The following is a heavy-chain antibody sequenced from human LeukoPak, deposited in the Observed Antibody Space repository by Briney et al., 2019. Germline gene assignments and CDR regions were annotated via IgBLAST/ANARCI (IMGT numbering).Heavy chain of an antibody. D-gene: IGHD4-23*01. CDR2: INHSGST. CDR1: GGSFSGYY. Sequence: SETLSLTCAVYGGSFSGYYWSWIRQPPGKGLEWIGEINHSGSTNYNPSLKSRVTISVDTSKNQFSLKLSSVTAADTAVYYCARGSTVVRALHYYYYMDVWGKGTTVTASS. CDR3: ARGSTVVRALHYYYYMDV. V-gene: IGHV4-34*01. J-gene: IGHJ6*03.